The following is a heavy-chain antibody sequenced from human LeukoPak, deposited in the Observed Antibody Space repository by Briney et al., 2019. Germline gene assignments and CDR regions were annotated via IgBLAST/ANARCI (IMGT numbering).Heavy chain of an antibody. CDR3: ARVKVVGATEDD. CDR2: TRNKANSYTT. D-gene: IGHD1-26*01. V-gene: IGHV3-72*01. J-gene: IGHJ4*02. Sequence: GGSLRLSCAAAGFTFSDHYMDWVRQAPGKGLEWVGRTRNKANSYTTEYAASVKGRFTISRDDSKNSLYLQMNSLKTEDTAVYYCARVKVVGATEDDWGQGTLVTVSS. CDR1: GFTFSDHY.